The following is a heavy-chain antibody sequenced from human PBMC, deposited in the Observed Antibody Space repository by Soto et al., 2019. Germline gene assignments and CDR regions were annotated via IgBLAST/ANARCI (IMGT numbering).Heavy chain of an antibody. CDR2: ISYTGSA. CDR3: ATGGGWLQNSNLRGLYFDY. CDR1: GGSIRGSY. Sequence: SETLSLTCSVSGGSIRGSYCSWIRQPPEKGLEWIASISYTGSATHNPSLKSRVSVSVDTTENQCSLKLTSVTAADTATYYCATGGGWLQNSNLRGLYFDYWGQGALVTVS. D-gene: IGHD6-19*01. J-gene: IGHJ4*02. V-gene: IGHV4-59*01.